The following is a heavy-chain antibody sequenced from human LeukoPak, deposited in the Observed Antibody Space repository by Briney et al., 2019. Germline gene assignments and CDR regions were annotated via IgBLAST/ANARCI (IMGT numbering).Heavy chain of an antibody. D-gene: IGHD4-17*01. CDR1: GFTFSSYE. CDR3: ARGPSVTQVY. CDR2: ISSSGSTI. V-gene: IGHV3-48*03. Sequence: PGRSLRLSCAPSGFTFSSYEMNWVRQAPGKWLELVSYISSSGSTIYYADSVKGRFTISRDNAKNSLYLQMNSLRAEDTAVYYCARGPSVTQVYWGQGTLVTVSS. J-gene: IGHJ4*02.